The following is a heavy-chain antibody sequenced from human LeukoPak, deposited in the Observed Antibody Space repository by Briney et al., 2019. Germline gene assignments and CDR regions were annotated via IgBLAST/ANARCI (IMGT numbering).Heavy chain of an antibody. CDR3: ARGDCSSTSCYPVPIDY. V-gene: IGHV1-46*01. D-gene: IGHD2-2*01. CDR2: INPSGGST. Sequence: ASVKVSCKASGYTFTSYYMHWVRQAPGQGLEWMGIINPSGGSTSYAQKFQGRVTMTRDTSTSTVYMELSSLRSEDTAVYYCARGDCSSTSCYPVPIDYWGQGTLVTVSS. J-gene: IGHJ4*02. CDR1: GYTFTSYY.